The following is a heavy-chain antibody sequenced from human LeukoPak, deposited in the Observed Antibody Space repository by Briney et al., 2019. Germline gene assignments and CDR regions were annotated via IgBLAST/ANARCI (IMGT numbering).Heavy chain of an antibody. J-gene: IGHJ4*02. V-gene: IGHV3-7*05. CDR2: IKEDVSEK. D-gene: IGHD4-17*01. CDR1: GFSFSRYW. Sequence: GGSLRLSCAASGFSFSRYWMTWVRQAPGKGLEWVANIKEDVSEKNHVDSLKDRFTISRDNAKNSVFLQMNSLRAEDTAIYYCARDIRYGDSDYWGQGTLVTAYS. CDR3: ARDIRYGDSDY.